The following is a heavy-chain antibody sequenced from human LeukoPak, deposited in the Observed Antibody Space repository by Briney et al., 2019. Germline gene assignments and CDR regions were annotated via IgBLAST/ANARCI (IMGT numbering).Heavy chain of an antibody. V-gene: IGHV4-34*01. Sequence: SETLSLTCVVYGGSFSGYYWSWIRQPPGEGLEWIGEINDSGSTNYNPSLKSRVTISVDTSKNQFSLKLSSVTAADTAVYYCAGRDDGSGSYSPKFDPWGQGTLVTVSS. CDR2: INDSGST. CDR3: AGRDDGSGSYSPKFDP. D-gene: IGHD3-10*01. J-gene: IGHJ5*02. CDR1: GGSFSGYY.